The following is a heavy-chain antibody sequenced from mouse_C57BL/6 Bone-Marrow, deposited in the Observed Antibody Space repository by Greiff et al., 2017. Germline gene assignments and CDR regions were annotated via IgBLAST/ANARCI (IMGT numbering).Heavy chain of an antibody. CDR1: GYTFTDYY. CDR2: INPYNGGT. Sequence: VQLKESGPVLVKPGASVKMSCKASGYTFTDYYMNWVKQSHGKSLEWIGVINPYNGGTSYNQKFKGKATLTVDKSSSTAYMGLNSLTSEDSAVYYCSGETGPMDYWGQGTSVTVSS. V-gene: IGHV1-19*01. D-gene: IGHD4-1*01. CDR3: SGETGPMDY. J-gene: IGHJ4*01.